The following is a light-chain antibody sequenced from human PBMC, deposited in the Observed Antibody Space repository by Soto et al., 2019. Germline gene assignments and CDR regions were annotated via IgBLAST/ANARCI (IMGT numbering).Light chain of an antibody. Sequence: EVVLTQSPATLFLSPGERATLSCRASQSVSNYLAWYQQKAGQAPRLLIYDASNRATGIPARFSGSGSGTDFTLTISSLEPEDFAVYYCQQRSKWPRPFTFGPGTKVDIK. CDR2: DAS. J-gene: IGKJ3*01. CDR3: QQRSKWPRPFT. V-gene: IGKV3-11*01. CDR1: QSVSNY.